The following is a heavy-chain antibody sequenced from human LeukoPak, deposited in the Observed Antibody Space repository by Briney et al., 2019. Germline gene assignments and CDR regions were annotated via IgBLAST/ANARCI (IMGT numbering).Heavy chain of an antibody. J-gene: IGHJ4*02. V-gene: IGHV1-2*02. Sequence: GASVKVSCKASGYTFTGYYMHWVRQAPGQGLEWMGWINPNSGGTNYAQKFQGRVTMTRDTSISTAYMELSRLRSDDTAVYYCARDRDGSGGWLPFAYWGQGTLVTVSS. D-gene: IGHD5-12*01. CDR2: INPNSGGT. CDR3: ARDRDGSGGWLPFAY. CDR1: GYTFTGYY.